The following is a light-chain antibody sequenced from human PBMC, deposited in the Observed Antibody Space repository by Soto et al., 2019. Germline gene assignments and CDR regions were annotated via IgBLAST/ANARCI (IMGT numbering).Light chain of an antibody. CDR3: SSYTTSSTLG. Sequence: QSALTQPASVSGSPGQSITISCTGTSSDIGAYNYVSWYQQHPGKAPKLMIYGVTNRRSGVSNRFSGSKSGNTASLTISGLQAEDEADYYCSSYTTSSTLGFGGGTKVTVL. CDR2: GVT. J-gene: IGLJ2*01. V-gene: IGLV2-14*01. CDR1: SSDIGAYNY.